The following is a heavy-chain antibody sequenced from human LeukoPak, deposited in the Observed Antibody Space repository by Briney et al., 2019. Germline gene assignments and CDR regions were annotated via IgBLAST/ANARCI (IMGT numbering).Heavy chain of an antibody. CDR2: ISGSGGST. CDR3: ANPPYGASHY. Sequence: PGGSLRLSCAVSGFTFRHYWMSWVRQARGKGLEWVSAISGSGGSTYYADSVKGRFTISRDNSKNTLYLQMNSLRAEDTAVYYCANPPYGASHYWGQGTLVTVSS. J-gene: IGHJ4*02. V-gene: IGHV3-23*01. D-gene: IGHD4-17*01. CDR1: GFTFRHYW.